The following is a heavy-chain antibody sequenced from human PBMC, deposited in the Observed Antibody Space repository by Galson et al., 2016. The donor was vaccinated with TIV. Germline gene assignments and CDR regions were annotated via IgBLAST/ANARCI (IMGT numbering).Heavy chain of an antibody. D-gene: IGHD5-12*01. CDR1: GGSMRDSY. CDR3: ARDIGGYDFDY. Sequence: SETLSLTCTVSGGSMRDSYWSWIRQTPGKGLEWIGYVYYTGGTKYNPSLKSRVTISVDTSKNQFSLRLSSGTAADTAMYYCARDIGGYDFDYWGQGTLVAVSS. CDR2: VYYTGGT. V-gene: IGHV4-59*01. J-gene: IGHJ4*02.